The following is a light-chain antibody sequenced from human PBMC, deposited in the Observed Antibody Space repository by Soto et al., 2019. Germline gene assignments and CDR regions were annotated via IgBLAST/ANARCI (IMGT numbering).Light chain of an antibody. Sequence: EIVMKQSPATLSVSPGERATLSCRASQSVRSNLAWYRQKPGQAPRLLIYGASTRATGIPARFSGSGSGTDFTLTISSLEPEDFAVYYCQQRNNWPPGIPFGQGTRLEIK. J-gene: IGKJ5*01. V-gene: IGKV3-15*01. CDR3: QQRNNWPPGIP. CDR1: QSVRSN. CDR2: GAS.